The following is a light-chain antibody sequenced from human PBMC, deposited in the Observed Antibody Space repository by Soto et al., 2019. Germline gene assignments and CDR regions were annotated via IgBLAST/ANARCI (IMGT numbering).Light chain of an antibody. Sequence: DIQMTQSHSTLSASVGDRVTITCRASQSIDNWLAWYQQEPGKAPKLLIYDASRLESGVPSRFSGSGSGTHSTLTITGVQPDDFATDYCQQFYTFFWTFGRGT. J-gene: IGKJ1*01. CDR1: QSIDNW. V-gene: IGKV1-5*01. CDR3: QQFYTFFWT. CDR2: DAS.